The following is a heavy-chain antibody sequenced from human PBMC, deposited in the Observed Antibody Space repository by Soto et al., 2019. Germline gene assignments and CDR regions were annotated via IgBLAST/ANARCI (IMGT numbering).Heavy chain of an antibody. CDR3: ARGGGVYGDYVDY. CDR1: GFTFSSYW. CDR2: INSDGSST. J-gene: IGHJ4*02. V-gene: IGHV3-74*01. D-gene: IGHD4-17*01. Sequence: EVQLVESGGGLVQPGGSLRLSCAASGFTFSSYWMHWVRQAPGKGLVWVSRINSDGSSTSYADSVKGRFTISRDNAKKTLYLQMNSLRAEDTAVYYCARGGGVYGDYVDYWGQGTLVTVSS.